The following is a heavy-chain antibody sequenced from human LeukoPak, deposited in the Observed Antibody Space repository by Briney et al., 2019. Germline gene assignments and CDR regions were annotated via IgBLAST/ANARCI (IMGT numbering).Heavy chain of an antibody. CDR3: AKSAYYDASGYYREYYFDY. V-gene: IGHV3-23*01. D-gene: IGHD3-22*01. Sequence: SGGSLRLSCVTSGFTFNNNGMSWVRQAPGKGLEWVSAISGGGSNTYYADSVKGRFTISRDNSKNTLYLQMNSLRAEDTAVYYCAKSAYYDASGYYREYYFDYWGQGTLVTVSS. CDR2: ISGGGSNT. J-gene: IGHJ4*02. CDR1: GFTFNNNG.